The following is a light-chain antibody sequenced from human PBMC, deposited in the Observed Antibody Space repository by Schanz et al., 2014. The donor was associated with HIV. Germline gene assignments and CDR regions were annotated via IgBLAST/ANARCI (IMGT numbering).Light chain of an antibody. V-gene: IGLV2-8*01. CDR1: SSDVGGYHY. Sequence: QSVLTQPPFASGSPGQSVTISCTGTSSDVGGYHYVSWYQQHPGKAPKLMIYEVSKRPSGVPDRFSGSKSDNTASLTVSGLQAEDEADYYCSSYAGSNNPYVFGTGTKLTVL. J-gene: IGLJ1*01. CDR2: EVS. CDR3: SSYAGSNNPYV.